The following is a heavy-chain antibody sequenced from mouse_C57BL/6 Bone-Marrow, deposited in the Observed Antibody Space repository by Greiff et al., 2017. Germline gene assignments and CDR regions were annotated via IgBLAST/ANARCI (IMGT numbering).Heavy chain of an antibody. D-gene: IGHD2-2*01. Sequence: EVLLVESEGGLVQPGSSMKLSCTASGFTFSDYYMAWVRQVPEKGLEWVANINYDGSSTYYLDSLKSRFIISRDNAKNILYLQMISLKSEDTATYYCARNYGYDVGYYFDDWGQGTTLTVSS. CDR1: GFTFSDYY. CDR2: INYDGSST. CDR3: ARNYGYDVGYYFDD. V-gene: IGHV5-16*01. J-gene: IGHJ2*01.